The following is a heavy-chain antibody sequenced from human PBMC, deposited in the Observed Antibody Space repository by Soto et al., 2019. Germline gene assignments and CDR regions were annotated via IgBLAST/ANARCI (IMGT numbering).Heavy chain of an antibody. Sequence: QVHLVQSGAEVKKPGASVKFSCKGSGYTFTSNGITWVRQAPGQGLEWMGWISAHNGNTDYAQKLQGRVTVTRDTSTSTAYMELRSLRSDDTAVYYCARGRYGDYWGQGALVTVSS. V-gene: IGHV1-18*01. CDR2: ISAHNGNT. CDR3: ARGRYGDY. CDR1: GYTFTSNG. D-gene: IGHD1-1*01. J-gene: IGHJ4*02.